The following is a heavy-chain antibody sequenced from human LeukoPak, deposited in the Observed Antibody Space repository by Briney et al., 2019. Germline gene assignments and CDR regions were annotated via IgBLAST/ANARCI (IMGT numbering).Heavy chain of an antibody. CDR1: GYTFTSYG. V-gene: IGHV1-18*01. J-gene: IGHJ6*02. CDR3: ARDFSVGDYGGPYYYFVMDV. CDR2: IIAYNGNT. D-gene: IGHD4-23*01. Sequence: ASVKVSCKASGYTFTSYGISWVRQAPGQRLEWMGWIIAYNGNTNYAQKLQGRVTMTTDTSTSTAYMEQRSLRSDDTAVYYCARDFSVGDYGGPYYYFVMDVGGQETTVTVSS.